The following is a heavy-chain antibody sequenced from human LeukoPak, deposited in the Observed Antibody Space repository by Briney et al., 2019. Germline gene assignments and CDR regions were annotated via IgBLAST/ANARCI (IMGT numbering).Heavy chain of an antibody. CDR3: ARHTRLGYSGYDNAFDI. Sequence: PSETLSLTCTVSGGSITNNNYNWGWIRQPPGKGLEWIGDLYYSGSTHYNPSLKSRFTISVATSKNQFSLKLNAVTAADTAVYYCARHTRLGYSGYDNAFDIWGQGTMVTVSS. D-gene: IGHD5-12*01. CDR2: LYYSGST. V-gene: IGHV4-39*01. J-gene: IGHJ3*02. CDR1: GGSITNNNYN.